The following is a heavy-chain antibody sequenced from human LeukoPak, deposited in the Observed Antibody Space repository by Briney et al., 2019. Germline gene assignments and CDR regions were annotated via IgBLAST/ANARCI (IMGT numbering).Heavy chain of an antibody. V-gene: IGHV4-30-2*01. D-gene: IGHD3-3*01. Sequence: SSQTLSLTCTVSGGSISDGDHYWSWIRQPPGKGLEWIGYRFHSGNAYYNPSLESRVTISIDRSKNQFSLKLNSVTAADTAVYYCGTNWSDFDYWGQGILVTVSS. CDR3: GTNWSDFDY. CDR2: RFHSGNA. CDR1: GGSISDGDHY. J-gene: IGHJ4*02.